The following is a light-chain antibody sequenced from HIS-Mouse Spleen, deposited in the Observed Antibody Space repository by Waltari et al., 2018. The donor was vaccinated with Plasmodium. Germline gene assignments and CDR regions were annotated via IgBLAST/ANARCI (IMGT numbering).Light chain of an antibody. CDR1: KLVDKY. CDR2: QDS. Sequence: SSELTQPPSVSVSPGQTASITCSGDKLVDKYACWYQQKPGQSPVLVIYQDSKRPSGIPERFSGSNSGNTATLTISGTQAMDEADYYCQAWDSSTWVFGGGTKLTVL. J-gene: IGLJ3*02. CDR3: QAWDSSTWV. V-gene: IGLV3-1*01.